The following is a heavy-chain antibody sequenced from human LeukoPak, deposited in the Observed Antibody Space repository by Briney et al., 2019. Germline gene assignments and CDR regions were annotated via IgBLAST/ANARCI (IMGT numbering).Heavy chain of an antibody. CDR1: GFNVRNNY. J-gene: IGHJ3*01. CDR2: LFAGGST. CDR3: ARDRYYFDSTGYYPAFDL. D-gene: IGHD3-22*01. Sequence: PGGSLRLSCAASGFNVRNNYLSWVRQAPGKGLEWVSILFAGGSTYYADSVKGRFTISGDTFQNTVYLQMNSLRAEDTALYYCARDRYYFDSTGYYPAFDLWGQGTMVTVSS. V-gene: IGHV3-66*01.